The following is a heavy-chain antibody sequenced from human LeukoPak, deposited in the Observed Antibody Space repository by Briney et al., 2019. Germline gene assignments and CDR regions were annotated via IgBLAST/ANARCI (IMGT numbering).Heavy chain of an antibody. CDR3: ASDGYCSSTSRYPLGY. D-gene: IGHD2-2*01. Sequence: GGSLRLPCAASGFTFSSYWMSWVRQAPGKGLEWVANIKQDGSEKYYVDSVKGRFTISRDNAKNSLYLQMNSLRAEDTAVYYCASDGYCSSTSRYPLGYWGQGTLVTVSS. CDR2: IKQDGSEK. J-gene: IGHJ4*02. CDR1: GFTFSSYW. V-gene: IGHV3-7*01.